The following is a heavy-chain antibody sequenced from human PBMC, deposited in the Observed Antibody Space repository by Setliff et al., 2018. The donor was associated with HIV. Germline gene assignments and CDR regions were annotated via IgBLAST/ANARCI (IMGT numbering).Heavy chain of an antibody. Sequence: SETLSLTCAVYGGAFSGYYWSWIRQPPGKGLEWIGEINHSGSTNYNPSLKSRVTISVDTSKNQFSLKLSSVTAADTAVYYCARGTAYYKGLDPWGQGTLVTVSS. V-gene: IGHV4-34*01. D-gene: IGHD3-10*01. J-gene: IGHJ5*02. CDR1: GGAFSGYY. CDR2: INHSGST. CDR3: ARGTAYYKGLDP.